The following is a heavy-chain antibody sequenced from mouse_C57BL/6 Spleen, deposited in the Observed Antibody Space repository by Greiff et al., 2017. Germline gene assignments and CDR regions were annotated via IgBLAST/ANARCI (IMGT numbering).Heavy chain of an antibody. J-gene: IGHJ4*01. CDR3: ARAQGLPGVYAMDY. CDR2: INYDGSST. V-gene: IGHV5-16*01. CDR1: GFTFSDYY. D-gene: IGHD2-2*01. Sequence: EVMLVESEGGLVQPGSSMKLSCTASGFTFSDYYMAWVRQVPEKGLEWVANINYDGSSTYYLDSLKSRFIISRDNAKNILYLQMSSLKSEDTDTYYCARAQGLPGVYAMDYWGQGTSGTVSS.